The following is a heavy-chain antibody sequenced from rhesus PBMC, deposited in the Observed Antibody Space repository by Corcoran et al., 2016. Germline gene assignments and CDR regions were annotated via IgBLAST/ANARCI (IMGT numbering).Heavy chain of an antibody. CDR3: VRAPTNWPVYGNSYPGALDT. J-gene: IGHJ4*01. V-gene: IGHV4S11*01. CDR1: GGSISSNH. CDR2: VSGSGCT. D-gene: IGHD7-45*01. Sequence: QVQLQESGPGLVKPSETLSLTCDVSGGSISSNHWNWIRQAPGTGLEWIFYVSGSGCTQNNTSRRGRGTLSIDPSNNQVFLQCKSVTAADTSLYYCVRAPTNWPVYGNSYPGALDTGGQGILVTVSS.